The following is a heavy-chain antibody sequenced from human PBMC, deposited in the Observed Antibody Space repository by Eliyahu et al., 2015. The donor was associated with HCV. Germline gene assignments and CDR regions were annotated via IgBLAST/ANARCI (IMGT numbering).Heavy chain of an antibody. D-gene: IGHD2-2*01. J-gene: IGHJ3*02. CDR3: ARTRYCSSTSCYFAALDM. V-gene: IGHV4-34*01. CDR2: INDSGST. CDR1: GGSLSXYG. Sequence: QVQLQQWGAGLLKPSETLSLTCAFYGGSLSXYGWTWARQPPGKGLEWIGEINDSGSTNHNPSLKSRLTTSVDTSKRQFSLRLSSVSAADTAVYYCARTRYCSSTSCYFAALDMWGQGTMVTVSS.